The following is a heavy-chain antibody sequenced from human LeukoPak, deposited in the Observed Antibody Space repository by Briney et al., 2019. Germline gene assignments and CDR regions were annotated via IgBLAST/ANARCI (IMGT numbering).Heavy chain of an antibody. CDR3: ASSSGSYFGY. J-gene: IGHJ4*02. CDR1: GFTFSSYA. CDR2: VSISGGST. Sequence: GGSLRLSCAASGFTFSSYAMSWVRQAPGKGLDWVSAVSISGGSTYYADSVKGRFTISRDNSKNTLYLQMNSLRAEDTAVYYCASSSGSYFGYWGQGTLGTVSS. D-gene: IGHD1-26*01. V-gene: IGHV3-23*01.